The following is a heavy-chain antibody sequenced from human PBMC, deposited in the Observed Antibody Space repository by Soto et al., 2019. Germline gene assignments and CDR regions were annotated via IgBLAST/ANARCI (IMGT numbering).Heavy chain of an antibody. CDR1: GGTFTSYY. Sequence: GASVKVSCKASGGTFTSYYMPWVRQAPGQGLEWMGWINPNSGGTNDAQKFQGWVTMTRDTSISTAYMELSRLRSDDTAVYYCARDPSGGGIAARPFYYHYGMDVWGQGTTVTVSS. J-gene: IGHJ6*02. CDR3: ARDPSGGGIAARPFYYHYGMDV. V-gene: IGHV1-2*04. CDR2: INPNSGGT. D-gene: IGHD6-6*01.